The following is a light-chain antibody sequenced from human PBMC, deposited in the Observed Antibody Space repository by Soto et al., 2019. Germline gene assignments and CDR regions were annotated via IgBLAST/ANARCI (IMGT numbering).Light chain of an antibody. CDR3: QQYNIYPWT. V-gene: IGKV1-5*03. J-gene: IGKJ1*01. Sequence: DVKMVQSASTLSTSIGDRVTITCRAIESISRWLAWYQQKPGKAPKLLIYKASSLESGVPSRFSGSGSGTEFALTISSLQPDDFATYYCQQYNIYPWTFGPVTMV. CDR1: ESISRW. CDR2: KAS.